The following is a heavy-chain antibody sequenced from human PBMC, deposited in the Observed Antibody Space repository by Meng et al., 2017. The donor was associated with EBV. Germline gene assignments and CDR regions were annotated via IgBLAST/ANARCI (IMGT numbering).Heavy chain of an antibody. J-gene: IGHJ5*02. CDR2: INPNSGGT. D-gene: IGHD6-13*01. V-gene: IGHV1-2*06. CDR3: AKGADLAAAGTFWFDP. CDR1: GYTFTGYY. Sequence: QVQVVQAGGEVKKPGASVKVSCKASGYTFTGYYMHWVRQAPGQGLEWMGRINPNSGGTNYAQKFQGRVTMTRDTSISTAYMELSRLRSDDTAVYYCAKGADLAAAGTFWFDPWGQGTLVTVSS.